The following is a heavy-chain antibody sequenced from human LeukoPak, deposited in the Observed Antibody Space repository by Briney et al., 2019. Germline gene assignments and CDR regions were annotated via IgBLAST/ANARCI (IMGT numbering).Heavy chain of an antibody. CDR2: INPNSGGT. J-gene: IGHJ4*02. Sequence: ASVKVSCKASGYTFTGYYMHWVRQAPGQGLEWMGWINPNSGGTKYAQKFQGRVTMTRDTSISTAYMELSRLRSDDTAVYYCARVDAIVATTPDYWGQGTLVTVSS. D-gene: IGHD5-12*01. CDR1: GYTFTGYY. V-gene: IGHV1-2*02. CDR3: ARVDAIVATTPDY.